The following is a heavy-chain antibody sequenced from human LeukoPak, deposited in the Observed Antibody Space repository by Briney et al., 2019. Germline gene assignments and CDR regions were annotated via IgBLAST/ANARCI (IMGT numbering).Heavy chain of an antibody. CDR3: VRERYSSGWSYWFDS. CDR2: IKQDGSEE. J-gene: IGHJ5*01. CDR1: GFTFSSHW. D-gene: IGHD6-19*01. Sequence: GGSLRLSCAASGFTFSSHWMTWVRQAPGKGLEWVANIKQDGSEEYYLDSVKGRFVISRDNAKNSVFLQMNSLRAEDTAVYYCVRERYSSGWSYWFDSWGQGTLVTVSS. V-gene: IGHV3-7*03.